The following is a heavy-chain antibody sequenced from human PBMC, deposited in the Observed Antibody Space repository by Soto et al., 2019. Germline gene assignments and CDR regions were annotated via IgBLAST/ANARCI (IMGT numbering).Heavy chain of an antibody. CDR1: GFTFSSYS. CDR2: ISSSSSTI. Sequence: GGSLRLSCAASGFTFSSYSMNWVRQAPGKGLEWVSYISSSSSTIYYADSVKGRFTISRDNAKNSLYLQMNSLRAEDTAVYYCARSRLASAGGVSDYWGQGTLVTVSS. D-gene: IGHD2-8*02. J-gene: IGHJ4*02. CDR3: ARSRLASAGGVSDY. V-gene: IGHV3-48*01.